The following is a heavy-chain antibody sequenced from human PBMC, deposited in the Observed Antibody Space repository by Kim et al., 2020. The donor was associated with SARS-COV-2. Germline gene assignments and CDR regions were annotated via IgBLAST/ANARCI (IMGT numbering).Heavy chain of an antibody. CDR3: ARGAYSYGYGNWFDP. D-gene: IGHD5-18*01. CDR2: MNPNSGNT. J-gene: IGHJ5*02. CDR1: GYTFTSYD. V-gene: IGHV1-8*01. Sequence: ASVKVSCKASGYTFTSYDINWVRQATGQGLEWMGWMNPNSGNTGYAQKFQGRVTMTRNTSISTAYMELSSLRSEDTAVYYCARGAYSYGYGNWFDPWGQGTLVTVSS.